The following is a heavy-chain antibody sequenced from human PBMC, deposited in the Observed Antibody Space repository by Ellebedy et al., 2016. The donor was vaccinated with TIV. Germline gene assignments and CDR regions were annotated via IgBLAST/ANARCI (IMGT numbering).Heavy chain of an antibody. J-gene: IGHJ4*02. CDR2: IHYIGST. CDR3: ARGGASSKYFDY. CDR1: GDSISSYY. V-gene: IGHV4-59*01. Sequence: MPSETLSLTCTVSGDSISSYYWSWIRQPPGKGLEWIGFIHYIGSTNYNPSLKSRVTISVDTSKNQFSLELSSVTAADTAVYYCARGGASSKYFDYWGQGTLVTVSS.